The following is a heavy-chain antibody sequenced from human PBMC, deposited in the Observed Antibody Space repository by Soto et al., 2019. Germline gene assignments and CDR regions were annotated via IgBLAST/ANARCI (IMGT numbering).Heavy chain of an antibody. D-gene: IGHD3-10*01. J-gene: IGHJ4*02. CDR2: FDPEDGET. V-gene: IGHV1-24*01. CDR3: ATDLMVRGVIAFDY. Sequence: QVQLVQSGAEVKKPGASMKVSCKVSGYTLTELSMHWVRQAPGKGLEWMGGFDPEDGETIYAQKFQGRVTMTEDTXXDTAYMELSSLRSEDTAVYYCATDLMVRGVIAFDYWGQGTLVTVSS. CDR1: GYTLTELS.